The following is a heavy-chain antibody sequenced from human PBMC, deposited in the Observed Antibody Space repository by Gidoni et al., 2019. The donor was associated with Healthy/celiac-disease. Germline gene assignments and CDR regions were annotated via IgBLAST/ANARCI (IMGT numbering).Heavy chain of an antibody. CDR3: AKAVLAYCGGDCYSYYFDY. Sequence: QVQLVESGGGVVQPGRSLRLSCAASGFTFSSYGMHWVRQAPGKGLEWVAVISYDGSNKYYADSVKGRFTISRDNSKNTLYLQMNSLRAEDTAVYYCAKAVLAYCGGDCYSYYFDYWGQGTLVTVSS. D-gene: IGHD2-21*02. CDR1: GFTFSSYG. J-gene: IGHJ4*02. V-gene: IGHV3-30*18. CDR2: ISYDGSNK.